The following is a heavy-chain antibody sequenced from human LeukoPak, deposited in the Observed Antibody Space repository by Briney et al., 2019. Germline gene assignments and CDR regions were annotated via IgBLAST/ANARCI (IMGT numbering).Heavy chain of an antibody. CDR1: GGSISSYY. Sequence: SETLSLTCTVSGGSISSYYWSWIRQPAGKGLEWIGRIYTSGSTNYNPSLKSRVTMSVGTSKNQFSLKLSSVTAADTAVYYCARDRGNWLQRPLNWLDYWGQGTLVTVSS. CDR3: ARDRGNWLQRPLNWLDY. CDR2: IYTSGST. D-gene: IGHD5-24*01. J-gene: IGHJ4*02. V-gene: IGHV4-4*07.